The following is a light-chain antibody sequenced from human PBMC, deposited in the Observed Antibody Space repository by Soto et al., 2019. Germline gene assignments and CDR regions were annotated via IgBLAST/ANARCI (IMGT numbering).Light chain of an antibody. Sequence: EIVLTQSPGTMYLSPGERATLSCRASQSVSSSYLAWYQQKPGQAPRLLIYGASSRATGIPDRFSGSGSGTDFTLTIRRLEPEDYAVYYCQQYGSSRFTFGPGTKVDIK. J-gene: IGKJ3*01. V-gene: IGKV3-20*01. CDR3: QQYGSSRFT. CDR1: QSVSSSY. CDR2: GAS.